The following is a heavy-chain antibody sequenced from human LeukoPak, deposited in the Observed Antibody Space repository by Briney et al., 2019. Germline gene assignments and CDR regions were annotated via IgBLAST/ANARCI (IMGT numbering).Heavy chain of an antibody. CDR3: AKDPADYGDPNYFDY. CDR1: GFTFSSYA. J-gene: IGHJ4*02. D-gene: IGHD4-17*01. Sequence: PGGSLRLSCAASGFTFSSYAMSWVRQAPGKGLEWVSAISGSGGSTYYADSVKGRFTISRDNSKNTLYLQMNSLRAEDTAVYYCAKDPADYGDPNYFDYWGQGTLVTVSS. V-gene: IGHV3-23*01. CDR2: ISGSGGST.